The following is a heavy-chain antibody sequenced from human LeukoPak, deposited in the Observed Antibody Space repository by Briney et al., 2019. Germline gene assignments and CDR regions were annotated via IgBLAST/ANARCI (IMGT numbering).Heavy chain of an antibody. Sequence: TSETLSLTCSVSGYSISSGYFWGWIRQPPGKGLEWIGSIYHSGSTYYNPSLKSRVTISVDTSKNQFSLKLSSVTAADTAVYYCALGDSRGYPLGYWGQGTLVTVSS. D-gene: IGHD3-22*01. CDR3: ALGDSRGYPLGY. J-gene: IGHJ4*02. CDR1: GYSISSGYF. CDR2: IYHSGST. V-gene: IGHV4-38-2*01.